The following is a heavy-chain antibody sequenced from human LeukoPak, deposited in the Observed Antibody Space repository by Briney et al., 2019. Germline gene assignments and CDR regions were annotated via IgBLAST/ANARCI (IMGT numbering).Heavy chain of an antibody. Sequence: ASVKVSCKASGYTFTGYDMHRVRQAPGQGLEWMGWINPNSGNTGNAQKFQGRVTFTTNTSISTAYMELSSLRSEETAVYYCARAGRFDSGHAWFDPWGQGTLVTVSS. V-gene: IGHV1-8*03. CDR1: GYTFTGYD. CDR2: INPNSGNT. CDR3: ARAGRFDSGHAWFDP. J-gene: IGHJ5*02. D-gene: IGHD5-12*01.